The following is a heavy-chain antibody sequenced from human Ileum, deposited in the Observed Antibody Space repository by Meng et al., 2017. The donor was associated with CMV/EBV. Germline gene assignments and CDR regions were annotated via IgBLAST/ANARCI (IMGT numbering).Heavy chain of an antibody. CDR2: ISGSSIST. V-gene: IGHV3-23*01. Sequence: GGSLRLSCVASDNSVRYYAMDWVRQAPGKGLEWVAGISGSSISTYYADSVKGRFTISRDNSKNTLYLQMNSLRAEDTAVYYCAKDIVLMVYDNGGFDYWGQGTLVTVSS. CDR1: DNSVRYYA. CDR3: AKDIVLMVYDNGGFDY. J-gene: IGHJ4*02. D-gene: IGHD2-8*01.